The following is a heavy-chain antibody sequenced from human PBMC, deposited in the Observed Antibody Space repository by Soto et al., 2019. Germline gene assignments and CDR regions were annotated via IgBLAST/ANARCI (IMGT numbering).Heavy chain of an antibody. D-gene: IGHD5-12*01. V-gene: IGHV1-46*01. CDR1: GYTFTSYY. CDR3: GETIHGDYSGYDLDY. CDR2: INPSGGST. J-gene: IGHJ4*02. Sequence: ASVKVSCKASGYTFTSYYMHWVRQAPGQGLEWMGIINPSGGSTSYAQKFQGRVTMTRDTSTSTVYMELSSLRSEDTAVYYCGETIHGDYSGYDLDYWGQGTLVTVSS.